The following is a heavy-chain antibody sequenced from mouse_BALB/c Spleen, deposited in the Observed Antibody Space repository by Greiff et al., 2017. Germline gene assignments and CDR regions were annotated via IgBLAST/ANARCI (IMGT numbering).Heavy chain of an antibody. D-gene: IGHD2-12*01. CDR2: ISSGSSTI. V-gene: IGHV5-17*02. CDR1: GFTFSSFG. J-gene: IGHJ2*01. Sequence: EVHLVESGGGLVQPGGSRKLSCAASGFTFSSFGMHWVRQAPEKGLEWVAYISSGSSTIYYADTVKGRFTISRDNPKNTLFLQMTSLRSEDTAMYYCARSPLLYCYFDYWGQGTTLTVSS. CDR3: ARSPLLYCYFDY.